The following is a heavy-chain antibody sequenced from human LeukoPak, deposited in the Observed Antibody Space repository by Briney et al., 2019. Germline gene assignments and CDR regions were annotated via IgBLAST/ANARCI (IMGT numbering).Heavy chain of an antibody. V-gene: IGHV4-59*12. D-gene: IGHD3-10*01. CDR1: GGSISSYY. Sequence: SETLSLTCTVSGGSISSYYWSWIRQPPGKGLEWIGYIYYSGSTNYNPSLKSRVTMSVDTSKNQFSLKLSSVTAADTAVYYCARDPYGSGSNSPVYYYYYMDVWGKGTTVTISS. CDR3: ARDPYGSGSNSPVYYYYYMDV. J-gene: IGHJ6*03. CDR2: IYYSGST.